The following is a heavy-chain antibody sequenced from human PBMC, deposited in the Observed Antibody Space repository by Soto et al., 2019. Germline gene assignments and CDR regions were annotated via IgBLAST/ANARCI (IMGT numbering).Heavy chain of an antibody. CDR3: AMVDVYVTPSPQDV. CDR2: INTYNGNT. J-gene: IGHJ6*02. Sequence: GASVKVSCXASGYTFTSYVISWVRQAPGQGLEWMGWINTYNGNTNYAQNLQGRVTLTTDTSTSTAYMELTSLISNDTAIYYCAMVDVYVTPSPQDVWGQGTTVTV. V-gene: IGHV1-18*01. CDR1: GYTFTSYV. D-gene: IGHD3-16*01.